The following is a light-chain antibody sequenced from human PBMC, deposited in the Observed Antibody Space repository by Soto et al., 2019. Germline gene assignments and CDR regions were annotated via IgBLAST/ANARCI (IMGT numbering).Light chain of an antibody. Sequence: QSALTQPPSVSGSPGQSITIPCSGRSSDLGGLNYVSWYQQHPGKVPKLIIYKVDNRPSGISDRFSASKSGNTASLTISGLQAEDEAHYYCSSYTTVPSPQWVFAGGTKVTVL. CDR1: SSDLGGLNY. V-gene: IGLV2-14*01. J-gene: IGLJ3*02. CDR3: SSYTTVPSPQWV. CDR2: KVD.